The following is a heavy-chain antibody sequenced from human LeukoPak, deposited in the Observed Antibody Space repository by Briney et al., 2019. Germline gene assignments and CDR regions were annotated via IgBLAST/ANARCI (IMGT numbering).Heavy chain of an antibody. CDR1: GVSISRYY. V-gene: IGHV4-59*01. J-gene: IGHJ4*02. Sequence: SETLSLTCTVSGVSISRYYWSWLRQPPGKGLEFIAYIYYTGSTDYNSSLKSRVTISVDTSKNQFSLKLNSVTAADTAVYYCARYALIGGYVDYWGQGTLVTVSS. CDR3: ARYALIGGYVDY. CDR2: IYYTGST. D-gene: IGHD2-15*01.